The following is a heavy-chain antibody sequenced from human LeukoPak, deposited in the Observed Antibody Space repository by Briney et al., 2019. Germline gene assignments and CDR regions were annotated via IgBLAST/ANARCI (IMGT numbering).Heavy chain of an antibody. V-gene: IGHV3-23*01. D-gene: IGHD4-11*01. Sequence: GGSLRLSCAPSGFTFSSSTMTWVRQAPGQGLDWVSSITSTGGGSTYYADSVKGRFTISRDNSKNTLYLQMNSLRAEDTAVYYCAITGARDFDSWGQGTLVTVSS. J-gene: IGHJ4*02. CDR1: GFTFSSST. CDR2: ITSTGGGST. CDR3: AITGARDFDS.